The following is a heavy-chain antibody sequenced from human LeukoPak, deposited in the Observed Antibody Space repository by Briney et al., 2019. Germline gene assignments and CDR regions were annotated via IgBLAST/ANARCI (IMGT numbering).Heavy chain of an antibody. CDR1: GFTFDDYD. V-gene: IGHV3-20*04. CDR2: INWNGGST. Sequence: GGSLRLSCAASGFTFDDYDMSWVRQAPGKGLEWVPGINWNGGSTGYADSVKGRFTFSRDNAKNSLNLQMNSLRAEDTALYYCARDVAVAGANNWFDPWGQGTLVTVSS. D-gene: IGHD6-19*01. CDR3: ARDVAVAGANNWFDP. J-gene: IGHJ5*02.